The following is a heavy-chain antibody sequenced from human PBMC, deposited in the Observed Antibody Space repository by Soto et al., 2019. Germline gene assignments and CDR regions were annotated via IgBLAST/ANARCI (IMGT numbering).Heavy chain of an antibody. CDR2: IYYSGST. J-gene: IGHJ6*03. V-gene: IGHV4-39*07. D-gene: IGHD3-3*01. Sequence: SETLSLTCTVPGGSISSSSYYWGWIRQPPGKGLEWIGSIYYSGSTYYNPSLKSRVTISVDTSKNQFSLKLSSVTAADAAVYYCARDHPHYDFWSGYYQVYMDVWGKGTTVTVSS. CDR3: ARDHPHYDFWSGYYQVYMDV. CDR1: GGSISSSSYY.